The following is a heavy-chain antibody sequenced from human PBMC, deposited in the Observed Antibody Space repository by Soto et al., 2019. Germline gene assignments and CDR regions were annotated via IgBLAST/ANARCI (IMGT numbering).Heavy chain of an antibody. Sequence: GESLKTSCKGSGYSFTSYWIGWVRQMPGKGLEWMGIIYPGDSDTRYSPSFQGQVTISADKPISTAYLQWSSLKASDNAMYYCARHAPPTDSSYSSSWYPWFDPWGQGTLVTVSS. CDR1: GYSFTSYW. D-gene: IGHD6-13*01. CDR2: IYPGDSDT. J-gene: IGHJ5*02. CDR3: ARHAPPTDSSYSSSWYPWFDP. V-gene: IGHV5-51*01.